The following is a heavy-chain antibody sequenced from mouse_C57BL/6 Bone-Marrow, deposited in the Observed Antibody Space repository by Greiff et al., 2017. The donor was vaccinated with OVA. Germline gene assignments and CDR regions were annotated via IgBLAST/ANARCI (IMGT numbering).Heavy chain of an antibody. D-gene: IGHD1-1*01. CDR1: GYTFTDYN. V-gene: IGHV1-22*01. J-gene: IGHJ3*01. Sequence: DVKLQESGPELVKPGASVKMSCKASGYTFTDYNMHWVKQSHGKSLEWIGYINPNNGGTSYNQKFKGKATLTVNKSSSTAYMELRSLPSEDSAVYYCARSNYGSSYPFANWGQGTLVTVSA. CDR2: INPNNGGT. CDR3: ARSNYGSSYPFAN.